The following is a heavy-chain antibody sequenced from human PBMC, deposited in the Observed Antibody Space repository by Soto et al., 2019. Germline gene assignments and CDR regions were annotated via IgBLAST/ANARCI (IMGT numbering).Heavy chain of an antibody. CDR3: ARSDYYCSSNSCYTTRVVY. Sequence: AAVKVSCKASGYTFTSYGISWVRQAPGQGLDWMGWISAYNGNTNYAQKLQGRVTMTTDASTSTAYMELRSLRSADTAVYYCARSDYYCSSNSCYTTRVVYGGQGALVAVSS. CDR1: GYTFTSYG. J-gene: IGHJ4*02. D-gene: IGHD2-2*02. CDR2: ISAYNGNT. V-gene: IGHV1-18*01.